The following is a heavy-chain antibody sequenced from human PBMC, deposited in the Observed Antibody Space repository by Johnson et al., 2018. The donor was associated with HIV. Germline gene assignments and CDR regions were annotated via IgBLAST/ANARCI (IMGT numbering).Heavy chain of an antibody. CDR1: GFTFSSYG. V-gene: IGHV3-30*18. Sequence: HVQLVESGGGLAQPGGSLRLSCAASGFTFSSYGMHWVRQAPGKGLEWVAVISYDGSNKYYADSVKGRFSISRDNSKSTLYLQMTSLRAEDTAIYYCAKEYCGGDCSTDAFDIWGPGTVVTVSS. J-gene: IGHJ3*02. CDR3: AKEYCGGDCSTDAFDI. CDR2: ISYDGSNK. D-gene: IGHD2-21*02.